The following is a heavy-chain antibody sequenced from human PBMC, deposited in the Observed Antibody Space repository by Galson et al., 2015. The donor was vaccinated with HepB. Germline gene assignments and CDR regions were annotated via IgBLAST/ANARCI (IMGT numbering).Heavy chain of an antibody. V-gene: IGHV3-21*01. CDR2: ISSSSSYI. Sequence: SLRLSCAASGFTFSSYSMNWVRQAPGKGLEWVSSISSSSSYIYYAGSVKGRFTISRDNAKNSLYLQMNSLRAEDTAVYYCARDLHGSGSYWRGDYYGMDVWGQGTTVTVSS. D-gene: IGHD3-10*01. J-gene: IGHJ6*02. CDR1: GFTFSSYS. CDR3: ARDLHGSGSYWRGDYYGMDV.